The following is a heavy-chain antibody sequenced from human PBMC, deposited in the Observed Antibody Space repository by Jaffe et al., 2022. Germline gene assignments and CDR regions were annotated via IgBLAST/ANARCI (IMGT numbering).Heavy chain of an antibody. D-gene: IGHD6-19*01. CDR3: ARAWALTGKNSPRTTAVAGLYYFDY. J-gene: IGHJ4*02. Sequence: QVQLVQSGAEVKKPGASVKVSCKASGYTFTSYGISWVRQAPGQGLEWMGWISAYNGNTNYAQKLQGRVTMTTDTSTSTAYMELRSLRSDDTAVYYCARAWALTGKNSPRTTAVAGLYYFDYWGQGTLVTVSS. CDR2: ISAYNGNT. V-gene: IGHV1-18*01. CDR1: GYTFTSYG.